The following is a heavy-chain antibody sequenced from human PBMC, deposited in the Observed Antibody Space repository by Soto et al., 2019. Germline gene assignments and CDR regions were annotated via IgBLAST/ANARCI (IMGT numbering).Heavy chain of an antibody. D-gene: IGHD2-15*01. CDR1: GGSFSGYY. CDR3: ARDECRSGGSCLFRVNYYFDY. Sequence: PSETLSLTCAVYGGSFSGYYWSWIRQPPGKGLEWIGEINHSGSTNYNPSLKSRVTISVDTSKNQFSLKLSSVTAADTAVYYCARDECRSGGSCLFRVNYYFDYWGQGTLVTVSS. CDR2: INHSGST. V-gene: IGHV4-34*01. J-gene: IGHJ4*02.